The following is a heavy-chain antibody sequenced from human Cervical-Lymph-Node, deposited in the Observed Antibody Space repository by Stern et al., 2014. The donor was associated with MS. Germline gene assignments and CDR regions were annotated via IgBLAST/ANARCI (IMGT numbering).Heavy chain of an antibody. CDR1: GFTLRSYG. CDR2: ISNDGNET. D-gene: IGHD2-15*01. CDR3: AKDRLFCSGGGCYAMDV. J-gene: IGHJ6*02. Sequence: VQLVESGGGVVQPGRSLRLSCAASGFTLRSYGMHWVRQAPGKGLEWVAVISNDGNETYYTDSVKSRFTISRDNSKNKLYMQMNSLRTEDTALYYCAKDRLFCSGGGCYAMDVWGQGTTVTVSS. V-gene: IGHV3-30*18.